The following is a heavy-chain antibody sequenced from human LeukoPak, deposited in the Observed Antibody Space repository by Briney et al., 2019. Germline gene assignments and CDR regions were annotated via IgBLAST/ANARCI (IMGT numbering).Heavy chain of an antibody. D-gene: IGHD2-15*01. CDR1: GYSISSGYY. CDR2: IYHSGST. Sequence: SETLSLTCAASGYSISSGYYWGWIRQPPGKGLEWIGSIYHSGSTYYNPSLKSRVTISVDTSKNQFSLKLSSVTAADTAVYYCARPRGSCSGGSCYYYYFDYWGQGTLVTVSS. J-gene: IGHJ4*02. V-gene: IGHV4-38-2*01. CDR3: ARPRGSCSGGSCYYYYFDY.